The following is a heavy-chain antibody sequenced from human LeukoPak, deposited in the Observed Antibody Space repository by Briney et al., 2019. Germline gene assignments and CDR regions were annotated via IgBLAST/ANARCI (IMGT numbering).Heavy chain of an antibody. CDR2: ITSGGGFK. V-gene: IGHV3-11*04. D-gene: IGHD3-22*01. Sequence: PGGALRLSWVGAGFPFSDFHMRWIRQAPGKGLEGVSYITSGGGFKYYAASVKGRFSISRDDSKNSVFLQMNSLRVEDTAVYYCARVRPGSSGSYYRTSWGQGTLVTVSS. J-gene: IGHJ4*02. CDR3: ARVRPGSSGSYYRTS. CDR1: GFPFSDFH.